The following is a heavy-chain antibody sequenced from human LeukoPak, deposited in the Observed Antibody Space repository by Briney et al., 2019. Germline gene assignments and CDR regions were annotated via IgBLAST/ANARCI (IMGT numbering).Heavy chain of an antibody. V-gene: IGHV4-39*01. CDR1: GGSISSSSYY. CDR3: ARQHSSGYYSHY. Sequence: SETLSLTCTVSGGSISSSSYYWGWIRQPPGKGLEWIGSIYYSGSTYYNPSLKSRVTTSVDTSKNQFSLKLSSVTAADTAVYYCARQHSSGYYSHYWGQGTLVTVSS. D-gene: IGHD3-22*01. J-gene: IGHJ4*02. CDR2: IYYSGST.